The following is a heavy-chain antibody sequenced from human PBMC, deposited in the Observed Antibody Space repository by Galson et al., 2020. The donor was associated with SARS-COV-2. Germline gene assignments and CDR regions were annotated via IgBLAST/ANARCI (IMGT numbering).Heavy chain of an antibody. CDR1: GGSISSGGYY. D-gene: IGHD4-17*01. CDR3: ARVQTGWATTVGAFEI. Sequence: SETLSLTCTVSGGSISSGGYYWSWIRQHPGKGLEWIGYIYYSGSTYYNPSLKSRVTISVDTSKNQFSLKLSSVTAADTAVYYCARVQTGWATTVGAFEIWGQGTMVTVSS. V-gene: IGHV4-31*03. J-gene: IGHJ3*02. CDR2: IYYSGST.